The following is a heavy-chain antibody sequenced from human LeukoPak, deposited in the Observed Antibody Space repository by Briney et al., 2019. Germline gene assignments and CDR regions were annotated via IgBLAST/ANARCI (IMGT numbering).Heavy chain of an antibody. CDR3: GAPSDPRYYYYGMDV. Sequence: GGSLRLSCAASGLTFSSHWMHWVRQAPGKGLEWVSVIYSGGSTYYADSVKGRFTISRDNSKNTLYLQMNSLRAEDTAVYYCGAPSDPRYYYYGMDVWGQGTTVTVSS. V-gene: IGHV3-53*01. J-gene: IGHJ6*02. CDR1: GLTFSSHW. CDR2: IYSGGST.